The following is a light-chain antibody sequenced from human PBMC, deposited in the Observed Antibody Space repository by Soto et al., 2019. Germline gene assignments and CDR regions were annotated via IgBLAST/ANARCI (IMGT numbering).Light chain of an antibody. Sequence: QSALTQPASVSGSPGRSITISCTGTSSDVGGYNYVSWYQQHPGTAPKLMIYELSNRPSGVSNRFSCFKSGTAASLTISGLQAEDEADYYCSSYTSSSTVVFGGGTKVTVL. CDR3: SSYTSSSTVV. J-gene: IGLJ2*01. CDR1: SSDVGGYNY. V-gene: IGLV2-14*01. CDR2: ELS.